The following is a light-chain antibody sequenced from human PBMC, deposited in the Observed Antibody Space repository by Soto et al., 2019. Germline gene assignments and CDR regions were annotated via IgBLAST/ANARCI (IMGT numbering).Light chain of an antibody. Sequence: EIVMTQSPVTLSVSPGERVTLSCRASQSVSSNLAWYQQKPGQAPSLLIYGAFTRDTGIPARFSGTGSGTEFTLHISSLQYEDFELYYCQQYNDWPLTFGQGTKVDI. V-gene: IGKV3-15*01. CDR3: QQYNDWPLT. CDR1: QSVSSN. J-gene: IGKJ1*01. CDR2: GAF.